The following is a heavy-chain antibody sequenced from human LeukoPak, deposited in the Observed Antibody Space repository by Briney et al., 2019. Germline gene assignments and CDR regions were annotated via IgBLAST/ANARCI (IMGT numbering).Heavy chain of an antibody. CDR3: ARDNSWYSSGWYFDY. V-gene: IGHV3-48*03. Sequence: GGSLRLSCAASGFTFSSYEMNWVRQAPGKGLEWVSYISSSGSTIYYADSVKGRFTISRDNAKNSLYLQMNSLRAEDTAVYYCARDNSWYSSGWYFDYWGQGTLVAVSS. J-gene: IGHJ4*02. D-gene: IGHD6-19*01. CDR1: GFTFSSYE. CDR2: ISSSGSTI.